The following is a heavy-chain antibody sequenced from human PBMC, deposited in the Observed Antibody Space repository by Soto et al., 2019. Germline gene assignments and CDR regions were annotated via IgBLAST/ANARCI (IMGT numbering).Heavy chain of an antibody. CDR3: AGHSSGVPGYYYGMDV. Sequence: GASVKVSCKASGGTFSSYTISWVRQAPGQGLEWMGRIIPILGIANYAQKFQGRVTITADKSTNTAYMELSSLRSEDTAVYYCAGHSSGVPGYYYGMDVWGQGTTVTVSS. V-gene: IGHV1-69*02. CDR1: GGTFSSYT. CDR2: IIPILGIA. J-gene: IGHJ6*02. D-gene: IGHD3-22*01.